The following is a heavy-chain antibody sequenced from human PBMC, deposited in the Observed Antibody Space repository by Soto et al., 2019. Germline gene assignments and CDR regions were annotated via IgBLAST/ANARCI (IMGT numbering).Heavy chain of an antibody. D-gene: IGHD3-10*01. Sequence: GGSLRLSCVVSGFTFSHYDMYWVRQVSGKGLEWVSGIGSDGDTYYAASVKGRFTVSRENDKNSLYLQMRGLRPGDTAVYYCARGNGKNYGPAMGDGFDIWGRGTTVTVSS. CDR1: GFTFSHYD. J-gene: IGHJ3*02. CDR3: ARGNGKNYGPAMGDGFDI. V-gene: IGHV3-13*01. CDR2: IGSDGDT.